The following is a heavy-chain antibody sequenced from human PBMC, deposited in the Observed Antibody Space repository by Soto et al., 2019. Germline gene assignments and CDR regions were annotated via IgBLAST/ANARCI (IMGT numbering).Heavy chain of an antibody. CDR2: IYYSGST. V-gene: IGHV4-61*05. Sequence: PSETLSLTCPFSGFSIRSSSYYWGWIRQPPGQGLEWIGYIYYSGSTNYNPSLKSRVTISVDTSKNQFSLKLSSVTAADTAVYYCARHRPLYNDYGDYEVGYYYMDVWGKGTTVTVSS. J-gene: IGHJ6*03. D-gene: IGHD4-17*01. CDR1: GFSIRSSSYY. CDR3: ARHRPLYNDYGDYEVGYYYMDV.